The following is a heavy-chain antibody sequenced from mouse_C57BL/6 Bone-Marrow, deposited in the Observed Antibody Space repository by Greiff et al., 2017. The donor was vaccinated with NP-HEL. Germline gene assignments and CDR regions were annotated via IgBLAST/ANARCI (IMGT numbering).Heavy chain of an antibody. Sequence: EVQLVESEGGLVQPGSSMKLSCTASGFTFSDYYMAWVRQVPEKGLEWVANINYDGSSTYYLDSLKSRFIISRDNAKNILYLQMSSLKSEDTATYYCARGYRYYFDYWGQGTTLTVSS. CDR3: ARGYRYYFDY. CDR2: INYDGSST. D-gene: IGHD1-3*01. J-gene: IGHJ2*01. CDR1: GFTFSDYY. V-gene: IGHV5-16*01.